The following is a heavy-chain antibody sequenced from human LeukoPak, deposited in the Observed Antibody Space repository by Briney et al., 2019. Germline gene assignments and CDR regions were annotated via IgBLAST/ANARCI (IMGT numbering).Heavy chain of an antibody. CDR3: ARSSAEIDIVVVPAAMDY. D-gene: IGHD2-2*01. Sequence: ASVKVSCKASGYTFTGYYMHWVRQAPRHGLEWMGWINPNSGGTNYAKKFQGRVTMTRDTSISTAYVELSRLRSDDTAVYYCARSSAEIDIVVVPAAMDYWGQGTLVTVSS. J-gene: IGHJ4*02. CDR2: INPNSGGT. CDR1: GYTFTGYY. V-gene: IGHV1-2*02.